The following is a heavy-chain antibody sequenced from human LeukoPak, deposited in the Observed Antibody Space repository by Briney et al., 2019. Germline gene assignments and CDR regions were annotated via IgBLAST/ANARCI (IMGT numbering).Heavy chain of an antibody. CDR2: IIGNGGST. D-gene: IGHD6-19*01. CDR3: AKTVSPGWYGYFDY. Sequence: GGSLRLSCAASGFTFSSYAVSWVRQAPGKGLEWVSAIIGNGGSTYYADSVKGRFTISRDTSKNTLYLQMNSLRAEDTAVYYCAKTVSPGWYGYFDYWGQGTLVTVSS. V-gene: IGHV3-23*01. CDR1: GFTFSSYA. J-gene: IGHJ4*02.